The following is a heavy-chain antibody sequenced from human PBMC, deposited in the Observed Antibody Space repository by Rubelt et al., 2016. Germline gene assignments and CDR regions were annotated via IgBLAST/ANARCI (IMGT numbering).Heavy chain of an antibody. CDR2: IYYSGST. CDR1: GGSISSYY. D-gene: IGHD4-17*01. J-gene: IGHJ4*02. V-gene: IGHV4-59*08. Sequence: QVQLQESGPGLVKPSETLSLTCTVSGGSISSYYWSWIRQPPGKGLEWIGYIYYSGSTNYNPSLKSRVTISVDTSKIQFSLKLRSVTAADTAVYYCARGESNTVTLYVPDYWGQGALVTVSS. CDR3: ARGESNTVTLYVPDY.